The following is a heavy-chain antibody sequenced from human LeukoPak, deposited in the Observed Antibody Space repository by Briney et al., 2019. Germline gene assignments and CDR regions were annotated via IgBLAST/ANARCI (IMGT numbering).Heavy chain of an antibody. V-gene: IGHV3-21*04. D-gene: IGHD3-9*01. Sequence: GGSLRLSCAASGFTFSDFTMNWVRQAPGKGLEWVSSISSSTTYIYYADSVKGRFTISRDNSKNTLYLQMNSLRAEDTAVYYCARHSYGGAILTGPMGYWGQGTLVTVSS. CDR3: ARHSYGGAILTGPMGY. J-gene: IGHJ4*02. CDR1: GFTFSDFT. CDR2: ISSSTTYI.